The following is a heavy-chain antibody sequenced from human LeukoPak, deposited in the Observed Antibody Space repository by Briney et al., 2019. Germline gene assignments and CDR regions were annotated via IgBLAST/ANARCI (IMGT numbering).Heavy chain of an antibody. CDR3: TRDIPGGLDY. CDR2: ISGDGGST. V-gene: IGHV3-43*02. Sequence: GGSLRLSCAASGFTFDDYAMHWVRQAPGKGLEWVSLISGDGGSTHYADSVKGRFTISRDNSRNSLYLQMNSLRTDDTALYYFTRDIPGGLDYWGQGTLVTVSS. CDR1: GFTFDDYA. J-gene: IGHJ4*02.